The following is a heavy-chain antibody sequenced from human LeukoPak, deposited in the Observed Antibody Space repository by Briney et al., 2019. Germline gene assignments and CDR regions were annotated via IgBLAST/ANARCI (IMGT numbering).Heavy chain of an antibody. D-gene: IGHD3-22*01. Sequence: GGSLRLSCAASGFTFSTYYMNWVRQAPGKGLEWVSSISSSSTYIYYADSVKGRFTISRDNAKNSLYLQMNSLRAEDTAVYYCARDRATYYYDSSGNFDYWGQGTLVTVSS. CDR3: ARDRATYYYDSSGNFDY. V-gene: IGHV3-21*01. CDR1: GFTFSTYY. J-gene: IGHJ4*02. CDR2: ISSSSTYI.